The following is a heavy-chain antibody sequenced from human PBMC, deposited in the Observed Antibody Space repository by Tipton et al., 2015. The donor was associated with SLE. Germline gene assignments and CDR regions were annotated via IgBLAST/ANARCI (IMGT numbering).Heavy chain of an antibody. CDR3: ARGGGDNYYYMDV. V-gene: IGHV4-59*12. Sequence: TLSLTCTVSGGSISSYYWSWIRQPPGKGLEWIGYIYYSGSTNYNPSLKSRVTISVDTSKNQFSLKLSSVTAADTAVYYCARGGGDNYYYMDVWGKGTTVTVSS. CDR1: GGSISSYY. J-gene: IGHJ6*03. D-gene: IGHD2-21*02. CDR2: IYYSGST.